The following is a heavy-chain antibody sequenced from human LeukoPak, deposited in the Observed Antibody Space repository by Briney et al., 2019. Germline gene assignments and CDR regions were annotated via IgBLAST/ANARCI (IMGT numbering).Heavy chain of an antibody. V-gene: IGHV3-48*01. CDR1: GFTFSSYS. D-gene: IGHD3-10*01. CDR2: ISSSSSTI. Sequence: GGSLRLSCAASGFTFSSYSMNWVRQAPGKGLEWVSYISSSSSTIYYADSVKGRFTNSRDNAKNSLYLQMNSLRAEDTAVYYCAREAVTMVRGVTQAIDYWGQGTLVTVSS. CDR3: AREAVTMVRGVTQAIDY. J-gene: IGHJ4*02.